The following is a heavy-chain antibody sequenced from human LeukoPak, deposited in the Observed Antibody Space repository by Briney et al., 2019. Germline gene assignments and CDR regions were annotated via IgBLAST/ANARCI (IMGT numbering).Heavy chain of an antibody. Sequence: GGSLRLSCAASGFTFSSYGMHWVRQAPGKGLEWVAVISYDGSNKYYADSVKGRFTISRDNSKNTLYLQMNSLRAEDTAVYYCASDGYGDYGRGQGTLVTVSS. J-gene: IGHJ4*02. CDR2: ISYDGSNK. D-gene: IGHD4-17*01. V-gene: IGHV3-30*03. CDR1: GFTFSSYG. CDR3: ASDGYGDYG.